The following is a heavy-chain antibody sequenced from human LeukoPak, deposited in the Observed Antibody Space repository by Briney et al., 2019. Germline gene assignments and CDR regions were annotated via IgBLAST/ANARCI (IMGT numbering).Heavy chain of an antibody. CDR2: INHSGST. V-gene: IGHV4-34*01. Sequence: SETLSLTCAVYGGSFSGYYWSWIRQPPGKGLEWIGEINHSGSTNYNPSLKSRVTISVDTSKNQFSLKLSSVTAADTAVCYCARAPFFRGYSGVDYWGQGTLVTVSS. CDR3: ARAPFFRGYSGVDY. J-gene: IGHJ4*02. D-gene: IGHD5-18*01. CDR1: GGSFSGYY.